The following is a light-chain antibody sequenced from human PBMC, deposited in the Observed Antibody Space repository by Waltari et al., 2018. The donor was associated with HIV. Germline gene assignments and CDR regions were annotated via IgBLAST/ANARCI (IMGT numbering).Light chain of an antibody. CDR1: YSNNVTNN. Sequence: QSLLPQPPSASGTPGQRVTISCSGSYSNNVTNNENWHQQLPGSAPRALIYNNDQRPSGVPDRFSGSKSGTSASLAISGLQSEDQGDYYCASWDDKLDGWVFGGGTRLTVL. CDR3: ASWDDKLDGWV. V-gene: IGLV1-44*01. CDR2: NND. J-gene: IGLJ3*02.